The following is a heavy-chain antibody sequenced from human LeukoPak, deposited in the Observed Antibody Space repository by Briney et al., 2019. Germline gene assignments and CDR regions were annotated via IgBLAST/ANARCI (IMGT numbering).Heavy chain of an antibody. V-gene: IGHV4-61*02. CDR1: GGSISSGSYY. Sequence: SETLSLTCTVSGGSISSGSYYWSWIRQPAGKGLEWIGRIYTSGSTNYNPSLKSRVTISVDTSKNQFSLKLSSVTAADTAVYYCARQLERRFDPWGQGTLVTVSS. CDR3: ARQLERRFDP. D-gene: IGHD1-1*01. J-gene: IGHJ5*02. CDR2: IYTSGST.